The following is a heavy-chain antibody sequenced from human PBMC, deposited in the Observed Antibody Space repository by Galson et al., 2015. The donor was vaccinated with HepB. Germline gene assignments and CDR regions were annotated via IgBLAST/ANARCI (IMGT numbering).Heavy chain of an antibody. CDR1: GLSFSSSG. D-gene: IGHD4-23*01. CDR2: ISGSGDKT. V-gene: IGHV3-23*01. Sequence: TMRLPGAASGLSFSSSGMSWVRQALGNGLEWGSAISGSGDKTYYADSVNGRFTIFRDNSKNILYLQMNSLGAEDAAVYYCAKGTVATPFDYYYMDVWGEGTTVTVSS. CDR3: AKGTVATPFDYYYMDV. J-gene: IGHJ6*03.